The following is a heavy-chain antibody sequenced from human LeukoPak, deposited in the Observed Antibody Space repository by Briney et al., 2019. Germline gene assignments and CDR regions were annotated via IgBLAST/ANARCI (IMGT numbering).Heavy chain of an antibody. CDR3: AKAPFDS. J-gene: IGHJ4*02. Sequence: PGGSLRLSCTASGFTFSNCVMAGVRQAPGKGLEWVPTITGSGNTFYADSVTGRFTISRDNSKNTIYVQMNSLRDEDTAVYYCAKAPFDSWGQGTLVTVSS. CDR1: GFTFSNCV. V-gene: IGHV3-23*01. CDR2: ITGSGNT.